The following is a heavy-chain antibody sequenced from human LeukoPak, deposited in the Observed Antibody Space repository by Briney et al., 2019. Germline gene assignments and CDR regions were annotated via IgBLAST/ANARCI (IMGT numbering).Heavy chain of an antibody. D-gene: IGHD3-10*01. CDR2: ISSSSSYI. V-gene: IGHV3-21*01. CDR1: GFTFSSYS. Sequence: GGSLRLSCAASGFTFSSYSMNWVRQAPGKGLEWVSSISSSSSYIYYADSVKGRFTISRDNAKNSLYLQMNSLRVEDTAVYYCGREKHYYGSIVDYWGQGTLVTVSS. CDR3: GREKHYYGSIVDY. J-gene: IGHJ4*02.